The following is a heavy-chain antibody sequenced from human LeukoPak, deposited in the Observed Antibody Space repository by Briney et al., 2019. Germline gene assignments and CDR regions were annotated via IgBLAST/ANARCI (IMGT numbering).Heavy chain of an antibody. D-gene: IGHD6-19*01. J-gene: IGHJ5*02. Sequence: GTVTLTCSAATFTINTYAGVGQPQAQGLGGVGRIIPILGIANYEQKFQGRVTITADKSTSTAYMELSSLRSEDTAVYYCARDEQAGSGWYFDPWGQGTLVTVSS. CDR2: IIPILGIA. V-gene: IGHV1-69*04. CDR1: AATFTINT. CDR3: ARDEQAGSGWYFDP.